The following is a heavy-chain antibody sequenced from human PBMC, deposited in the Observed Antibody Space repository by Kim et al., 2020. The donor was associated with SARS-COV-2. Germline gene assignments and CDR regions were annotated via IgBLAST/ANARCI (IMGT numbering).Heavy chain of an antibody. CDR3: AKDRCSGGSCYFDY. D-gene: IGHD2-15*01. J-gene: IGHJ4*02. V-gene: IGHV3-23*01. Sequence: ADSVKGRFTISRDNSKNTLYLLMSSLRAEDTAVYYCAKDRCSGGSCYFDYWGQGTLVTVSS.